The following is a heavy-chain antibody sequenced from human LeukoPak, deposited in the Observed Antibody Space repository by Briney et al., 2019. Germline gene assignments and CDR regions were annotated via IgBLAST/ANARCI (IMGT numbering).Heavy chain of an antibody. J-gene: IGHJ4*02. D-gene: IGHD1-1*01. Sequence: PSETLSLTCAVSGGSISSGGYYWSWIRQPPGKGLEWIGEVSHSGNTNYNPSLKSRVTVSADTSKNQFSLRLNSVTAADTAVYYCARRGGTQLRRPFDHWGQGSLVTVSS. CDR3: ARRGGTQLRRPFDH. V-gene: IGHV4-34*01. CDR2: VSHSGNT. CDR1: GGSISSGGYY.